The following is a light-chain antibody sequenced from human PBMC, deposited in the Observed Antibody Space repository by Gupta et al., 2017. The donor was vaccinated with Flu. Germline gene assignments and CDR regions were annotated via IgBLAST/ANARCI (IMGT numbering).Light chain of an antibody. CDR3: AARDDSLNGPVV. V-gene: IGLV1-47*01. Sequence: SKIGSNNYVWYEHYPRTNPQLLINLKIQRPSGVPSRLSAAKSCTSASLAINGLRAVEDADYYCAARDDSLNGPVVFGGGTKLTVL. CDR2: LKI. CDR1: SKIGSNN. J-gene: IGLJ2*01.